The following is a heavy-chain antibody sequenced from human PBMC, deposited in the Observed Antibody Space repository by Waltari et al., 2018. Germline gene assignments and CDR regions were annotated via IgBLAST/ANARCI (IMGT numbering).Heavy chain of an antibody. CDR2: SIPSFGTA. V-gene: IGHV1-69*01. CDR3: ARGPHHYKYNWFDP. D-gene: IGHD4-4*01. CDR1: GLTFRSSA. J-gene: IGHJ5*02. Sequence: QVQLVQSGAAVKKPGSSVTVSFTASGLTFRSSAISWVRQAPGQGLEWMGGSIPSFGTANYAQKCQGRVTITADESTSTAYMELSSLRSEDTAVYYCARGPHHYKYNWFDPWGQGTLVTVSS.